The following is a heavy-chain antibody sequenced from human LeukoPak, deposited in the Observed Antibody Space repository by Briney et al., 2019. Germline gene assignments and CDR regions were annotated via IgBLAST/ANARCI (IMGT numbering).Heavy chain of an antibody. CDR2: IYYSGST. J-gene: IGHJ5*02. CDR3: ARSGIAVAFDP. D-gene: IGHD6-19*01. V-gene: IGHV4-39*01. Sequence: SETLSLTCTVSGGSISSSSYYWGWIRQPPGKGLEWIGSIYYSGSTYYNPSLKSRVTISVDTSKNQFSLKLSSVTAADTAVYYCARSGIAVAFDPWGQGTLVTVSP. CDR1: GGSISSSSYY.